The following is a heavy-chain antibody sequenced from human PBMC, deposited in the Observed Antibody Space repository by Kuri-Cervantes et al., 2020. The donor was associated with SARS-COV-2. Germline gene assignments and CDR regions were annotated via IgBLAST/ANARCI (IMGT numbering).Heavy chain of an antibody. D-gene: IGHD3-9*01. CDR1: GFTFSSYA. CDR2: IWYDGSNK. Sequence: GESLKISCAASGFTFSSYAMHWVRQAPGKGLEWVAVIWYDGSNKYYADSVKGRFTISRDNSKNTLYLQMNSLRAEDTAVYYCARDLVLRYFDWTISGAFDYWGQGTLVTVSS. J-gene: IGHJ4*02. V-gene: IGHV3-33*08. CDR3: ARDLVLRYFDWTISGAFDY.